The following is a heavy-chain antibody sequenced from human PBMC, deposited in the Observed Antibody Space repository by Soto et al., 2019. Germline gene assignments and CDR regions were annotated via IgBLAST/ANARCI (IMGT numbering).Heavy chain of an antibody. J-gene: IGHJ4*02. D-gene: IGHD2-15*01. Sequence: GGSLRLSCEGSGFPFRSYGRQWVRQAPGKGLEWLGLIWNDGSHAYYADSVKGRFTISRDNSKNTVFLQVSNLRAEDTAVYFCARDQTDSGGYSDSWGQRTLVTVSS. V-gene: IGHV3-33*01. CDR1: GFPFRSYG. CDR3: ARDQTDSGGYSDS. CDR2: IWNDGSHA.